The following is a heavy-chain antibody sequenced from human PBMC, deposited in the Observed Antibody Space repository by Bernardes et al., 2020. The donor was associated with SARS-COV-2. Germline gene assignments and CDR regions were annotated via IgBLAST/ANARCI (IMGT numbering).Heavy chain of an antibody. CDR1: GGSISSYY. D-gene: IGHD3-10*01. J-gene: IGHJ5*02. V-gene: IGHV4-59*01. CDR3: ARFISGRSVDP. Sequence: SETLSLTCTVSGGSISSYYWSWIRQPPGKGLEWIGYIYYSGSTNYNPSLKSRVTISVDTSKNQFSLKLSSVTAADTVVYYCARFISGRSVDPWGQGTLVTVSS. CDR2: IYYSGST.